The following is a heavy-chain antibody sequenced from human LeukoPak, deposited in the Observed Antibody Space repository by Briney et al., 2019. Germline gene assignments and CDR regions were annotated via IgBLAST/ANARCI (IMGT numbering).Heavy chain of an antibody. CDR1: GFTFSNYA. V-gene: IGHV3-23*01. D-gene: IGHD7-27*01. J-gene: IGHJ4*02. Sequence: SGGSLRLSCAASGFTFSNYAMSWVCQAPGKGLEWVSAITSGDSTYYADSVKGRFTISRDNSKNTLYLQMNSLRAEDTAVYYCAQLGELDYWGQGTLVTVSS. CDR2: ITSGDST. CDR3: AQLGELDY.